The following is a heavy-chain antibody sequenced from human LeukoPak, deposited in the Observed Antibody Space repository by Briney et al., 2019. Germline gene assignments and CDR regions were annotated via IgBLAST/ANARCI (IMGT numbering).Heavy chain of an antibody. J-gene: IGHJ5*02. CDR1: GGSFSGYY. CDR3: ARTPWNYRGGNWFDP. CDR2: INHSGST. Sequence: PSETLSLTCAVYGGSFSGYYWSWIRQPPGKGLEWIGEINHSGSTYYNPSLKSRVTISVDTSKNQFSLKLTSVTAADTAVYYCARTPWNYRGGNWFDPWGQGTLVTVSS. V-gene: IGHV4-34*01. D-gene: IGHD1-7*01.